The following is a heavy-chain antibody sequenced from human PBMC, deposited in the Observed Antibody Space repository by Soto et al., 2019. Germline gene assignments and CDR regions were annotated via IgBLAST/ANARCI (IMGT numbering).Heavy chain of an antibody. Sequence: EVQLVESGGGLVQPGGSLRLSCAASGFTFSSFWMHWVRQAPGKGLVWVSRINSDGSSTIYAVSVKGRFTISRDNAKNSLYLQMNSLRAEDTAVYYCARGPDSGYDVLPFDYWGQGTLVTVSS. CDR2: INSDGSST. J-gene: IGHJ4*02. CDR1: GFTFSSFW. D-gene: IGHD5-12*01. V-gene: IGHV3-74*01. CDR3: ARGPDSGYDVLPFDY.